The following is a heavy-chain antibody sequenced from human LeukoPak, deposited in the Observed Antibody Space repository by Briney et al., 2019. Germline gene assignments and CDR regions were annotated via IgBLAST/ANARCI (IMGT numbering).Heavy chain of an antibody. V-gene: IGHV4-39*01. CDR1: GGSISNSTYY. CDR2: TFYRGST. Sequence: SSDTLSLTCTVSGGSISNSTYYWGWVRQPPGKGLEWIGSTFYRGSTYYTPSLKSRVTISVDTSKNQFSLKLTSVTAADTAMYFCARNWVADSFDFWSQGTMVTVSS. J-gene: IGHJ3*01. CDR3: ARNWVADSFDF. D-gene: IGHD6-19*01.